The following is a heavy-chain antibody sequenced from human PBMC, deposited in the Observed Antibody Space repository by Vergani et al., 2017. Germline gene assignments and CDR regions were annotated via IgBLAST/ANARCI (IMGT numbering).Heavy chain of an antibody. V-gene: IGHV4-61*10. D-gene: IGHD1-1*01. CDR2: LFYGGST. CDR1: GGSVSSGNYY. CDR3: ARSRGTLFDY. Sequence: QVQLQESGPGLVKPSETLSLTCTVSGGSVSSGNYYWTWLRQPAGKGLQWIGYLFYGGSTNYNPSLKSRVTISVDTSKNQFSLKLSSVTAADTAVDYCARSRGTLFDYWGQGTLVTVSS. J-gene: IGHJ4*02.